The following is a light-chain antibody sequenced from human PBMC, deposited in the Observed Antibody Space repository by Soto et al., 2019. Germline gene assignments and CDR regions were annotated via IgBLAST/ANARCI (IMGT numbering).Light chain of an antibody. Sequence: QSVLTQPPSVSGAPGQRVTISCTGSSSDIGAGYDVHWYQQLPGTAPILLIYSTSNRPSGVPDRFSASKSGTSASLAITGLQAEDEADYYCQSYDSSLSAYVFGTGTKLTVL. CDR3: QSYDSSLSAYV. V-gene: IGLV1-40*01. CDR1: SSDIGAGYD. J-gene: IGLJ1*01. CDR2: STS.